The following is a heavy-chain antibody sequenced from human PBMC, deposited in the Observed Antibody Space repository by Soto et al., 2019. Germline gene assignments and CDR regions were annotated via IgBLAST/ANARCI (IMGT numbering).Heavy chain of an antibody. Sequence: SETQSLSCTVTGGSISSSSYYWGWIRQPPGNGLDWIGSIYYSGSTYSNPSLKSRVTISVDTSKNQFSLKLSSVTAADTAVYYCARSLITSVTEADWGQVTLVTVS. CDR3: ARSLITSVTEAD. CDR2: IYYSGST. D-gene: IGHD3-10*01. CDR1: GGSISSSSYY. J-gene: IGHJ4*02. V-gene: IGHV4-39*01.